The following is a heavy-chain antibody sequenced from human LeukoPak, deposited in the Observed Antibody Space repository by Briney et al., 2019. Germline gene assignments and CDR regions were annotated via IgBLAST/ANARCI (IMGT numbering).Heavy chain of an antibody. CDR1: GFTFSSYS. CDR2: ISSSSSYI. J-gene: IGHJ6*03. V-gene: IGHV3-21*01. D-gene: IGHD6-13*01. Sequence: GGSLRLSCAASGFTFSSYSMNWVRQAPGKGLEWVSSISSSSSYIYYADSVKGRFTISRDNAKNSLYLQMNSLRAEDTAVYYCARGLYSSSWYNYYYYYMDVWGKGTTVTISS. CDR3: ARGLYSSSWYNYYYYYMDV.